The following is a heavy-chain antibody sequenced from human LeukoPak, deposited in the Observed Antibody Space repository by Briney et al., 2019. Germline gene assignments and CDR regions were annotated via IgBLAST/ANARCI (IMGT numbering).Heavy chain of an antibody. CDR3: ARDGSSATYFDC. CDR2: IYHSGST. Sequence: PSETLSLTCTVSGGSIGSGGYYWSWIRQPPGKGLEWIGYIYHSGSTYYNPPLKSRVTISIDRSTNQFSLRLSSVTAADTAVYYCARDGSSATYFDCWGQGTLVTVFS. J-gene: IGHJ4*02. V-gene: IGHV4-30-2*01. D-gene: IGHD3-10*01. CDR1: GGSIGSGGYY.